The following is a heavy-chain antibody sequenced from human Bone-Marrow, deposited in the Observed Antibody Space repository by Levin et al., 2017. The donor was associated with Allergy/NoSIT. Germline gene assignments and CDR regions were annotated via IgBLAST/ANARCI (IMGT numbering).Heavy chain of an antibody. CDR3: AKDRDVYYDFWSGYYYYDMDV. V-gene: IGHV3-23*01. CDR1: GFTFSSYA. J-gene: IGHJ6*02. CDR2: LSNSGAST. Sequence: GGSLRLSCAASGFTFSSYAMSWVRQAPGKGLEWVSSLSNSGASTYYADSVKGRFTISRDNSKNTLHLQMNSLRAEDPAVYYCAKDRDVYYDFWSGYYYYDMDVWGQGTTVTVSS. D-gene: IGHD3-3*01.